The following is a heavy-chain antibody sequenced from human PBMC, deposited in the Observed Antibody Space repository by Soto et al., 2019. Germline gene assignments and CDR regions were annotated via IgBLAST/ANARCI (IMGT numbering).Heavy chain of an antibody. V-gene: IGHV4-31*03. J-gene: IGHJ4*02. Sequence: PSETLSLTCTVSGGSISSGGYYWIWIRHHPGKGLEWIGYIYYSGSTYYNPSLKSRVTISVDTSKNQFSLKLSSVTAADTAVSYCARGLAVAGLYYFDYCRQGTLVTVSS. CDR2: IYYSGST. CDR1: GGSISSGGYY. CDR3: ARGLAVAGLYYFDY. D-gene: IGHD6-19*01.